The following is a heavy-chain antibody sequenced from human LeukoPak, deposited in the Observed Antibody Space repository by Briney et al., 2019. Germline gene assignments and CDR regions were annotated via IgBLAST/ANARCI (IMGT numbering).Heavy chain of an antibody. Sequence: SQTLSRTCAISGDSVSSNSAAWDWITQCPSRGLEWLGRTYYRSKWYSNYAVSVKSRITINPDTSKNQFSLQLNSVTPEDTAVYYCARDVNGDLYYDYWGQGTLVTVSS. J-gene: IGHJ4*02. CDR2: TYYRSKWYS. D-gene: IGHD4-17*01. CDR3: ARDVNGDLYYDY. CDR1: GDSVSSNSAA. V-gene: IGHV6-1*01.